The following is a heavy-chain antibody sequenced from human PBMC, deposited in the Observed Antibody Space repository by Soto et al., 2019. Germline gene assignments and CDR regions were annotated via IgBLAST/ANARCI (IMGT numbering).Heavy chain of an antibody. CDR3: AKAEAYCGGDCYGTWAPGISDY. Sequence: GGSLRLSCAASGFTFSSYSMSWVRQAPGKGLEWVSAISGSGGSTYYADSVKGRFTISRDNSKNTLYLQMNSLRAEDTAVYYCAKAEAYCGGDCYGTWAPGISDYWGQGTLVTVSS. CDR1: GFTFSSYS. CDR2: ISGSGGST. D-gene: IGHD2-21*02. J-gene: IGHJ4*02. V-gene: IGHV3-23*01.